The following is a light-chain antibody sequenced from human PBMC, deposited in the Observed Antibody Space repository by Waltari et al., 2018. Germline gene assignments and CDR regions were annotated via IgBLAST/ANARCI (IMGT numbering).Light chain of an antibody. Sequence: QSVLTQPPSASATPGQRVTISCSGSRANPGSNFLYWYPQFPKTAPQLLIYRNIQRPSGVPERFSASKSGTSASLVISGVRSEDEAIYYCASWDDSHYVFGPGTTVTVL. V-gene: IGLV1-47*01. CDR3: ASWDDSHYV. J-gene: IGLJ1*01. CDR1: RANPGSNF. CDR2: RNI.